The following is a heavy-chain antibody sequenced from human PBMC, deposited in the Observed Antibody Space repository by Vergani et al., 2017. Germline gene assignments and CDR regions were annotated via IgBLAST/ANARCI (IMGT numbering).Heavy chain of an antibody. D-gene: IGHD3-10*01. CDR2: ISSSGSTI. J-gene: IGHJ4*02. CDR3: AKDIQDYYGSGSYYNEGFDY. CDR1: GFTFSDYY. Sequence: QVQLVESGGGLVKPGGSLRLSCAASGFTFSDYYMSWIRQAPGKGLEWVSYISSSGSTIYYADSVKGRFTISRDNAKNSLYLQMNSLRAEDTALYYCAKDIQDYYGSGSYYNEGFDYWGQGTLVTVSS. V-gene: IGHV3-11*01.